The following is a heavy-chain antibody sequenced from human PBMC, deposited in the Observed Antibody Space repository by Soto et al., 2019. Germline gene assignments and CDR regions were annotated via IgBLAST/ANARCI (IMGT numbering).Heavy chain of an antibody. CDR3: ARLGEMGGYYGDHDY. CDR2: IYYSGST. Sequence: SETLSLTCTVSGGSISSYYCSWIRQPPGKGLEWIGYIYYSGSTNYNPSLKSRVTISVDTSKNQFSLKLSSVTAADTAVYYCARLGEMGGYYGDHDYWGQGTLVTVSS. D-gene: IGHD4-17*01. V-gene: IGHV4-59*01. CDR1: GGSISSYY. J-gene: IGHJ4*02.